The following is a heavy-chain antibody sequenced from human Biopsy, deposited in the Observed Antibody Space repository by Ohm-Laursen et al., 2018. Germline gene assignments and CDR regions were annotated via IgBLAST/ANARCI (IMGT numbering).Heavy chain of an antibody. CDR1: GDSIRNYY. CDR3: ARHAPSYSGSYWRYFDL. D-gene: IGHD1-26*01. J-gene: IGHJ2*01. CDR2: IYPGGGT. Sequence: SQTLSLTCTVSGDSIRNYYWSWIRQAAGKGLEWIGRIYPGGGTIYNPSLKSRVTMSVDTSTNHFSPNLSSVTAADTAVYYCARHAPSYSGSYWRYFDLWGRGTLVTVSS. V-gene: IGHV4-4*07.